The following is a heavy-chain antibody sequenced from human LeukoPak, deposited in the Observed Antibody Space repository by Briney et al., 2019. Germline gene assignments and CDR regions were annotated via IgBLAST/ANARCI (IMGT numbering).Heavy chain of an antibody. Sequence: PGGSLRLSCAASGFTFSSYSMNWVRQAPGKGLEWVSSISSSSSYIYYADSVKGRFTISRDNSKNTLYLQMNSLRAEDTAVYYCAKTRIAAAGTTPFDYWGQGTLVTVSS. J-gene: IGHJ4*02. CDR3: AKTRIAAAGTTPFDY. V-gene: IGHV3-21*04. D-gene: IGHD6-13*01. CDR2: ISSSSSYI. CDR1: GFTFSSYS.